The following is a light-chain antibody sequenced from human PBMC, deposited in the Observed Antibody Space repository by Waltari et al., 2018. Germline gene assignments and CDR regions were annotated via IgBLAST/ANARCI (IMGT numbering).Light chain of an antibody. CDR3: QQYHDSPRT. V-gene: IGKV3-15*01. Sequence: IVMTQSPATLSVSPGETVSLSCRAGQSVSPKLAWYQQKPGQAPRLLIYGTFVRATGIPGRFSGSESGTEFTHTISSLQSEDFALYYCQQYHDSPRTFGGGTKVEI. CDR1: QSVSPK. CDR2: GTF. J-gene: IGKJ4*01.